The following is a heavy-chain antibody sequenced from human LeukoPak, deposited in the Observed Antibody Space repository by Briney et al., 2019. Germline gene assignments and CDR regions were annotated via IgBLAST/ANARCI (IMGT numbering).Heavy chain of an antibody. V-gene: IGHV3-7*05. CDR1: GFTFNTYW. CDR3: ARSPPSGSFVDY. D-gene: IGHD1-26*01. Sequence: GGSLRLSCAASGFTFNTYWMSWVRQAPGKGLEWVANIKADGSEAHYVDSVKGRFSISRDNAKNSLYLQMNSLRDDDTAVYYCARSPPSGSFVDYWGQGTLVTVSS. CDR2: IKADGSEA. J-gene: IGHJ4*02.